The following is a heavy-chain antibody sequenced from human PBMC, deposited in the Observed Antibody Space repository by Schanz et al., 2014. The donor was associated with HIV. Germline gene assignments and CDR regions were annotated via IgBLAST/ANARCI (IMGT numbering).Heavy chain of an antibody. CDR1: GGTFRPFA. D-gene: IGHD4-17*01. V-gene: IGHV1-69*01. J-gene: IGHJ5*02. Sequence: QVQLVQSGAEVKKPGSSVKVSCKTFGGTFRPFAISWVRQAPGQGLEWLGLIMPKFGTENYAQKYQGRVTLTADATTAYMDLSSLKFEDTAVYYCVRADFGHDLGFDPWGEGVLVTVTS. CDR3: VRADFGHDLGFDP. CDR2: IMPKFGTE.